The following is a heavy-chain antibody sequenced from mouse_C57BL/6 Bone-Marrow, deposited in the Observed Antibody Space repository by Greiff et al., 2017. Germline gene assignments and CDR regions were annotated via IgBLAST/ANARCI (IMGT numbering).Heavy chain of an antibody. CDR1: GFPITSGYY. CDR3: AGDNLGQGGFAY. V-gene: IGHV12-3*01. CDR2: ITHSGET. D-gene: IGHD3-3*01. Sequence: VQRVESGPGLVKPSQSLFLTCSITGFPITSGYYWIWIRQSPGKPLEWMGYITHSGETFYNPSLQSPISITRVTSTNQFFLQLNSVTTEDTAMYDCAGDNLGQGGFAYWGQGTLVTVAA. J-gene: IGHJ3*01.